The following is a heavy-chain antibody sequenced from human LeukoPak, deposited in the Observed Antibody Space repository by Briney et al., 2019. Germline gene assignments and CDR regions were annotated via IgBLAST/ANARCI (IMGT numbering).Heavy chain of an antibody. D-gene: IGHD3-22*01. CDR2: ISSSSSYI. CDR1: GFTFSSYS. Sequence: GGSLRLSCAASGFTFSSYSMNWVRQAPGKGLEWVSSISSSSSYIYYADSVKGRFTISRDNAKNSLYLQMNSLRAGDTAVYYCARGPRVTYYYDSSGSTELDYWGQGTLVTVSS. CDR3: ARGPRVTYYYDSSGSTELDY. V-gene: IGHV3-21*01. J-gene: IGHJ4*02.